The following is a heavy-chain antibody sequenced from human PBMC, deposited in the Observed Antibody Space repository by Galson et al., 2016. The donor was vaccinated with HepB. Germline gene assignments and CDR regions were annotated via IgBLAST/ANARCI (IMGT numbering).Heavy chain of an antibody. D-gene: IGHD1-14*01. J-gene: IGHJ4*02. Sequence: SLRLSCAASGFTFSNYAMSWVRQAPGKGLEWVSAISGSGGVTFYADSVKCRFTISRDNSKNMMYLEMNSLRVDDTAVYSCASRNTGAVKIDSWGQETLVAVSS. CDR3: ASRNTGAVKIDS. CDR1: GFTFSNYA. CDR2: ISGSGGVT. V-gene: IGHV3-23*01.